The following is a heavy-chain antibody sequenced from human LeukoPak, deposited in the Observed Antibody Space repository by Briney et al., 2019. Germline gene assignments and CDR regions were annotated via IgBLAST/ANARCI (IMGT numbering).Heavy chain of an antibody. V-gene: IGHV3-30*18. Sequence: GGSLRLSCAASGFTFSSYGMHWVRQAPGKGLEWVAVISYDGSNKYYADSVKGRFTISRDNSKNTLYLQMNSLRAEDTAVYYCAKMVLTAGVRINGAFDYWGQGTLVTVSS. D-gene: IGHD4/OR15-4a*01. CDR3: AKMVLTAGVRINGAFDY. CDR2: ISYDGSNK. J-gene: IGHJ4*02. CDR1: GFTFSSYG.